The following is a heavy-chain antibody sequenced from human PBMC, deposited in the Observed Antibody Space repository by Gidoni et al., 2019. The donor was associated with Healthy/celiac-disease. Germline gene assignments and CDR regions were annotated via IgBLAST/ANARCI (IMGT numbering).Heavy chain of an antibody. D-gene: IGHD3-16*01. J-gene: IGHJ4*02. Sequence: AQLVESGGGLVQPGGHLSLSCGDSGFTFSSYWMSWVRQAPGKGREWVANIKQDGSEKYYVDSVKGRFTISRDNAKNSLYLQMNSLRAEDTDVYYCARDYVEGAFDYWGQGTLVTVSS. CDR2: IKQDGSEK. V-gene: IGHV3-7*03. CDR3: ARDYVEGAFDY. CDR1: GFTFSSYW.